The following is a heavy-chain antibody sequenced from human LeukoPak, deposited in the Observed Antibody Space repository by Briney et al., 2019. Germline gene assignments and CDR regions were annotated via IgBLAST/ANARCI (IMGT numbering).Heavy chain of an antibody. CDR1: GGSFSGYY. CDR3: ARGPIYDFWSGYYRVEPNFDY. V-gene: IGHV4-34*01. J-gene: IGHJ4*02. D-gene: IGHD3-3*01. CDR2: INHSGST. Sequence: SSETLSLTCAVYGGSFSGYYWSWIRQPPGKGLEWIGEINHSGSTNYNPSLKSRVTISVDTSKNQFSLKLSSVNAADTAVYYCARGPIYDFWSGYYRVEPNFDYWGQGTLVTVSS.